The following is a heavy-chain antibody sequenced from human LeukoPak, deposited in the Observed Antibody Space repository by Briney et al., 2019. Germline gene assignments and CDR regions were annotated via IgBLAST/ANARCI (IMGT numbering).Heavy chain of an antibody. Sequence: PGGSLRLSCAASGFTFSSYSMNWVRQAPGKGLEWVSSISSSSSYIYYADSVKGRFTISRDNAKNSLYLQMNSLRAEDTAVYYCARDSPTVENAFDIWGQGTMVTVSS. V-gene: IGHV3-21*01. CDR1: GFTFSSYS. CDR3: ARDSPTVENAFDI. J-gene: IGHJ3*02. CDR2: ISSSSSYI. D-gene: IGHD4-23*01.